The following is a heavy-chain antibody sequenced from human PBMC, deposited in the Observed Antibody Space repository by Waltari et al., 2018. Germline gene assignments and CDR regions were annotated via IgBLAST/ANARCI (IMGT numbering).Heavy chain of an antibody. D-gene: IGHD3-3*01. J-gene: IGHJ5*02. CDR1: GGTFSSYA. CDR2: MNTNSGNT. V-gene: IGHV1-8*02. Sequence: QVQLVQSGAEVKKPGSSVKVSCKASGGTFSSYAISWVRQDTGQGLEWIGGMNTNSGNTGYAQKFQGRVTMTRNTSISTAYMELSSLRSEDTAVYYCAILARDFWSGSEVDPWGQGTLVTVSS. CDR3: AILARDFWSGSEVDP.